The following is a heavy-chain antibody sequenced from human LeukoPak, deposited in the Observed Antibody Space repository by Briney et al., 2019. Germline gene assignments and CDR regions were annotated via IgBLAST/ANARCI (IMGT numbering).Heavy chain of an antibody. V-gene: IGHV3-15*01. Sequence: GGSLRLSCAASGFTFSDAWMNWVRQAPGKGLEWVGRIKSKTDGGTTDYAAPVKGRFTISRDDSKNTLYLQMNSLKTEDTAVYYCTTDPPPNYYYDSSGYYILDSLGYRGQGTLVTVSS. CDR3: TTDPPPNYYYDSSGYYILDSLGY. CDR2: IKSKTDGGTT. CDR1: GFTFSDAW. J-gene: IGHJ4*02. D-gene: IGHD3-22*01.